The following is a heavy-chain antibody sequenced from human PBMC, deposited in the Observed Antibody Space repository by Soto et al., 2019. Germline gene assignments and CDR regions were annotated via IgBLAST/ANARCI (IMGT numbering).Heavy chain of an antibody. CDR3: AKDDSGWFDP. CDR1: GFTFSDHY. CDR2: ISGSGGNT. Sequence: VQLVESGGGLVMPGESLRLSCAASGFTFSDHYMSWIRQAPGKGLEWVSGISGSGGNTYYAGSVRGRFTISRDNSKNTLYLQMSSLRAEDTAVYYCAKDDSGWFDPWGQGSLVTVSS. J-gene: IGHJ5*02. D-gene: IGHD4-17*01. V-gene: IGHV3-23*04.